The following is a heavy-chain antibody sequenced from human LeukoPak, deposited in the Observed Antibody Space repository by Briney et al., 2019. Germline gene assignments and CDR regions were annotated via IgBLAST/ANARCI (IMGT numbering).Heavy chain of an antibody. D-gene: IGHD3-10*01. V-gene: IGHV4-59*01. CDR3: ARVRGSGKYYYYYMDV. CDR1: GGSISSYY. CDR2: IYYSGST. Sequence: YPSETLSLTCTASGGSISSYYWSWIRQPPGKGLEWIGYIYYSGSTNYNPSLKSRVTISVDTSKNQFSLKLSSVTAADTAVYYCARVRGSGKYYYYYMDVWGKGTTVTISS. J-gene: IGHJ6*03.